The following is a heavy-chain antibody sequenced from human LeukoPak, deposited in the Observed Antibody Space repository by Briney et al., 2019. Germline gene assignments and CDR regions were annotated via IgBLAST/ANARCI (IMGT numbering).Heavy chain of an antibody. V-gene: IGHV4-34*01. J-gene: IGHJ6*03. CDR1: GGSFSGYY. Sequence: SETLSLTCADYGGSFSGYYWSWIRQPPGKGLEWIGEINHSGSTNYNPSLKSRVTISVDTSKNQFSLKLSSVTAADTALYYCARVKGFYYYYYYMDVWGEGTTVTVSS. CDR3: ARVKGFYYYYYYMDV. CDR2: INHSGST.